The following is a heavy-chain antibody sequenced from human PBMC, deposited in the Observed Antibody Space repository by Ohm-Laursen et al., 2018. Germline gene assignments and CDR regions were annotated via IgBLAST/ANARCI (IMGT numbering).Heavy chain of an antibody. Sequence: TQTLTLTYTVSGFSLSNARMGVSWIRQPPGKALEWLAHIFSNDEKSYSTSLKSRLTISKDTSKSQVVLTMTNMDPVDTATYYCARKVVVVAATLADYFDYWGQGTLVTVSS. J-gene: IGHJ4*02. CDR1: GFSLSNARMG. D-gene: IGHD2-15*01. CDR2: IFSNDEK. V-gene: IGHV2-26*01. CDR3: ARKVVVVAATLADYFDY.